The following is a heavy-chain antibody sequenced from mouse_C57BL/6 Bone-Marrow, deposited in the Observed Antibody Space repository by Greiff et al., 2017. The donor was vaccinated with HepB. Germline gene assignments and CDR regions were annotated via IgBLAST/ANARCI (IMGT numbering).Heavy chain of an antibody. CDR1: GFTFSDYG. CDR3: GGAPYYAMDY. V-gene: IGHV5-17*01. J-gene: IGHJ4*01. Sequence: DVMLVESGGGLVKPGGSLKLSCAASGFTFSDYGMHWVRQAPEKGLEWVAYISSGNSTIYYADTVKGRFTISRDNAKNTLFLQMTSLRSEDTAMYYCGGAPYYAMDYWGQGTSVTVSS. CDR2: ISSGNSTI.